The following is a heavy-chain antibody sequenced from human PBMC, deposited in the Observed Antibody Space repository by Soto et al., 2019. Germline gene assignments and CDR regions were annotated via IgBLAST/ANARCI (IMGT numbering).Heavy chain of an antibody. Sequence: GGSLRLSCAASGFTFSSYAMHWVRQAPGKGLEWVAVLSYDGSNKYYADSVKGRFTISRDNSKNTLYLEMNSLRAEDTAVYYCARDRAYDFWSGYLPYYYGMDVWGHGTTVTVSS. CDR3: ARDRAYDFWSGYLPYYYGMDV. J-gene: IGHJ6*02. CDR2: LSYDGSNK. D-gene: IGHD3-3*01. V-gene: IGHV3-30-3*01. CDR1: GFTFSSYA.